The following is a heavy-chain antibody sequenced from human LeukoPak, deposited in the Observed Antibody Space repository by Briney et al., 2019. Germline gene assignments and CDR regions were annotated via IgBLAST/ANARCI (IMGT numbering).Heavy chain of an antibody. D-gene: IGHD1-14*01. Sequence: GGSLRLSCAASGFTFSSYAMSWVRQAPGKGLEWVSAISGSGGSTYYADSVKGRFTISRDNSKNTLYLQMNSLRAEDTAVYYCARDNRVFPRMDVWGQGTTVTVSS. CDR2: ISGSGGST. CDR3: ARDNRVFPRMDV. CDR1: GFTFSSYA. J-gene: IGHJ6*02. V-gene: IGHV3-23*01.